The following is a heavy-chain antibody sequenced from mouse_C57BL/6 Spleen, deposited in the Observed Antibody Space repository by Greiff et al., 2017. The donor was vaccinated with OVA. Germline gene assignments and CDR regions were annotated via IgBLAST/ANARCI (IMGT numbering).Heavy chain of an antibody. V-gene: IGHV5-17*01. CDR2: ISSGSSTS. D-gene: IGHD2-4*01. CDR1: GFTFRGYG. CDR3: VPYDYGGSYAMDY. Sequence: VKLVGSGGGLVKPGGSLKLSCAASGFTFRGYGMRWVCQAPEKGLEWVAYISSGSSTSYYADTVKGRFTISRDNAKNTLFLQMTSLRSEDTAMYYCVPYDYGGSYAMDYWGQGTSVTVSS. J-gene: IGHJ4*01.